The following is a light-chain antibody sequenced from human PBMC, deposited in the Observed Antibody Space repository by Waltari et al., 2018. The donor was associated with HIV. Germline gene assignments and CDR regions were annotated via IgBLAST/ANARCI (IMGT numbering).Light chain of an antibody. Sequence: DIQMTQSPSSLSASVGDRVTIPCRASQSISNNLNWYQRKPGKAPKLLIYAASRLYSGVPSRISGSGSETDFTLTINSLQPEDSATYFCQQGYSTPYTFGQGTQLQIK. CDR3: QQGYSTPYT. V-gene: IGKV1-39*01. CDR2: AAS. J-gene: IGKJ2*01. CDR1: QSISNN.